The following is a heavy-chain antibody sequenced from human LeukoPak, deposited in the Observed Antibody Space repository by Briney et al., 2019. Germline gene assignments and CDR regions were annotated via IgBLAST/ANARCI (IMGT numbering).Heavy chain of an antibody. D-gene: IGHD6-19*01. CDR3: AKDLCRIIAVAGTLAFDI. J-gene: IGHJ3*02. Sequence: GGSLRLSCAASGFTFSSYAMSWVRQAPGKGLEWVSSIVGSGGSTYYADSVKGRFTISRDNSKNTLYVEMNSLRGDDTAVYYCAKDLCRIIAVAGTLAFDIWGQGTMVTVSS. V-gene: IGHV3-23*01. CDR2: IVGSGGST. CDR1: GFTFSSYA.